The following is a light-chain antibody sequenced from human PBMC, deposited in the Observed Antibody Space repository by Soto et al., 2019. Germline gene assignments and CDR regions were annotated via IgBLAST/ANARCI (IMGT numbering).Light chain of an antibody. CDR1: SGHSSYA. J-gene: IGLJ3*02. CDR2: LNSDGSH. Sequence: QLVLTQSPSASASLGASVKLTCTLSSGHSSYAIAWHQQQPEKGTRYLMNLNSDGSHSKGDGIPDRFSGSSSGAERYLTISSLQSDDEADDYCQTWGTGSQGVFGGGNKVTVL. CDR3: QTWGTGSQGV. V-gene: IGLV4-69*01.